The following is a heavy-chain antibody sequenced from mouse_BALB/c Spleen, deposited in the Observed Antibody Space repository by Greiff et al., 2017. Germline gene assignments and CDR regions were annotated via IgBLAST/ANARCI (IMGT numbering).Heavy chain of an antibody. Sequence: VQLKQSGAELVKPGASVKLSCTASGFNIKDTYMNWVKQRPEQGLEWIGRIDPANGNTKYDPKFQGKATITADTSSNTAYLQLSSLTSEDTAVYYCARRGLRRLYYAMDYWGQGTSVTVSS. CDR1: GFNIKDTY. J-gene: IGHJ4*01. V-gene: IGHV14-3*02. D-gene: IGHD1-2*01. CDR2: IDPANGNT. CDR3: ARRGLRRLYYAMDY.